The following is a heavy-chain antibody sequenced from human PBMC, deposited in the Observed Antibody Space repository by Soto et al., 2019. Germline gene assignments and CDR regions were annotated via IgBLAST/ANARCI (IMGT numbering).Heavy chain of an antibody. V-gene: IGHV4-59*01. CDR3: ARGDDYGDYYVDY. Sequence: SETLSLTCTVSGGSISSYYWSWIRQPPGKGLEWIGYIYYSGSTNYNPSLKSRVTISVDTSKNQFSLKLSSVTAADTAVYYCARGDDYGDYYVDYWGQGTLVTVSS. CDR1: GGSISSYY. CDR2: IYYSGST. D-gene: IGHD4-17*01. J-gene: IGHJ4*02.